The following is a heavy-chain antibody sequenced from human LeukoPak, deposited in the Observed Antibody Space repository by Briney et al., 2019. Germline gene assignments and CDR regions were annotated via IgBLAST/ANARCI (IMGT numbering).Heavy chain of an antibody. CDR1: GFTFSSYD. V-gene: IGHV3-13*01. D-gene: IGHD1-7*01. Sequence: GGSLRLSCAASGFTFSSYDMHWVRHATGKGLEWVSAIGTAGDTYYPGSVKGRFTISRENAKNSLYLQMNSLRAGDTAVYYCARAIKSGTTAGYDYWGQGTLVTVSS. J-gene: IGHJ4*02. CDR2: IGTAGDT. CDR3: ARAIKSGTTAGYDY.